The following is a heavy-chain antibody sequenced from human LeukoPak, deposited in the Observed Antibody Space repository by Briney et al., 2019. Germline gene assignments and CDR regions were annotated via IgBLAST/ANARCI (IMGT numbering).Heavy chain of an antibody. D-gene: IGHD2-2*03. Sequence: SETLSLTCAVYGGSFSGYYWSWIRQPPGKGLEWIGEINHSGSTNYNPSLKSRVTISVDTSKNQFSLKLSPVTAADTAVYYCARVGYCSSTSCLGTYFDYWGQGTLVTVSS. CDR3: ARVGYCSSTSCLGTYFDY. J-gene: IGHJ4*02. CDR2: INHSGST. V-gene: IGHV4-34*01. CDR1: GGSFSGYY.